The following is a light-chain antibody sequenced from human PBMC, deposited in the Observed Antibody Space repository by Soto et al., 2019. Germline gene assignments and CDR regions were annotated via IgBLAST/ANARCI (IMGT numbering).Light chain of an antibody. V-gene: IGLV2-14*01. CDR2: EVS. Sequence: QSALTQPASVSGSPGQSITISCTGTSSDVGGYNYVSWYQHHPGKAPKLMIYEVSNRPSGVSNRFSGSKSGNTASLTISGLQAEDEADYYCSSYTTSNTLGFGGGTQLTVL. J-gene: IGLJ2*01. CDR3: SSYTTSNTLG. CDR1: SSDVGGYNY.